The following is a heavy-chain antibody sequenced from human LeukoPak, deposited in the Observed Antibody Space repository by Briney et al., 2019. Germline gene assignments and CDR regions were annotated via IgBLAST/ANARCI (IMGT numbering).Heavy chain of an antibody. J-gene: IGHJ4*02. CDR1: GFTFSSYA. V-gene: IGHV3-23*01. D-gene: IGHD3-10*01. Sequence: GGSLRLSCAASGFTFSSYAMSWVRQAPGKGLEWVSAISGGGGSTYYADSVKGRFTISRDNSKNTLYLQMNSLRAEDTAVYYCAKDLSKRFGELSGTDYWGQGTLVTVSS. CDR2: ISGGGGST. CDR3: AKDLSKRFGELSGTDY.